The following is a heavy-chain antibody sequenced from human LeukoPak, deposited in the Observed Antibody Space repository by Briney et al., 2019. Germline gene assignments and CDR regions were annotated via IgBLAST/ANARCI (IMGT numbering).Heavy chain of an antibody. J-gene: IGHJ6*02. CDR2: IYTSGGT. D-gene: IGHD1-26*01. CDR3: ARGGYIVIGATTDYYYYYGMDV. Sequence: SETLSLTCTVSGGSISSYYWSWIRQPAGKGLEWIGRIYTSGGTNYNPSLKSRVTMSVDTSKNQLSLKLSSVTAADTAVYYCARGGYIVIGATTDYYYYYGMDVWGQGTTVTVSS. V-gene: IGHV4-4*07. CDR1: GGSISSYY.